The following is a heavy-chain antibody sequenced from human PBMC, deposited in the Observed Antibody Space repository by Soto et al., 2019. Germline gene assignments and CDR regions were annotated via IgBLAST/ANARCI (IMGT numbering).Heavy chain of an antibody. CDR1: RGTFSSYT. CDR3: ARTGGYYGMDV. CDR2: IIPILGIA. D-gene: IGHD1-26*01. V-gene: IGHV1-69*02. J-gene: IGHJ6*02. Sequence: QVQLVQSGAEVKKPGSSVKVSYKASRGTFSSYTISWVRQAPGQGLEWMGRIIPILGIANYAQKFQGRVTITADKSTSTAYMELSSLRSEDTAVYYCARTGGYYGMDVWGQGTTVTVSS.